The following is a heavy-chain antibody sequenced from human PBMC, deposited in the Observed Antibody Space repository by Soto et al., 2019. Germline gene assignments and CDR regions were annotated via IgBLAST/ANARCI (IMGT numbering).Heavy chain of an antibody. CDR2: IYWDDDK. CDR3: AHSSLELWSPYYYYGMDV. CDR1: GFSLSTSGVG. D-gene: IGHD5-18*01. V-gene: IGHV2-5*02. J-gene: IGHJ6*02. Sequence: QITLKESGPTLVKPTQTLTLTCTFSGFSLSTSGVGVGWIRQPPGKALEWLALIYWDDDKRYSPSLKSRLTITKDTSKNQVVLTMTNMDPVDTATYYCAHSSLELWSPYYYYGMDVWGQGTTVTVSS.